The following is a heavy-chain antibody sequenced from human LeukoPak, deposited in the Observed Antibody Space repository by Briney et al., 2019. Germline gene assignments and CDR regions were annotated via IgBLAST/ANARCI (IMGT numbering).Heavy chain of an antibody. V-gene: IGHV1-46*01. Sequence: ASVKVSCKASGYTFTSYYMHWVRQAPGQGLEWMGIINPSGGSTSYAQKFQGRVTMTRDTSTSTVYMELSSLRSEDTAVYYCAREVTRPTVTTRTSWLDPWGQGTLVTVSS. CDR3: AREVTRPTVTTRTSWLDP. J-gene: IGHJ5*02. CDR1: GYTFTSYY. CDR2: INPSGGST. D-gene: IGHD4-17*01.